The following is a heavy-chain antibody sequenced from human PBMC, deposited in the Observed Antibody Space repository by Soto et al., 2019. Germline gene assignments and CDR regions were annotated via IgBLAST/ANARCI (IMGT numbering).Heavy chain of an antibody. CDR3: AAPPRY. V-gene: IGHV4-59*01. J-gene: IGHJ4*02. D-gene: IGHD6-6*01. CDR2: IYNSGNT. Sequence: QVQLQESGPGLVKPSETLSLTCTVSGGSISSYYWNWIRQPPGKGLEWIGYIYNSGNTNYNPSLRSXXTISVDTSKTQFSLKLTSVTAADPAVYYCAAPPRYWGQGTLVTVSS. CDR1: GGSISSYY.